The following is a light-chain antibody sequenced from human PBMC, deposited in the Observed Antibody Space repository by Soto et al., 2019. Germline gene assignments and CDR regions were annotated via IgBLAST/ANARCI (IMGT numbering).Light chain of an antibody. CDR1: SSDVGGYNY. Sequence: QSALTQPASVSGSPGQSITISCTGTSSDVGGYNYVSWYQQHPGKAPKLVIYDVSNRPSGVSNRFSGSKSGDTASLTISGLQAEDEPVYYCSSYTSSTSYVFGTGTKLTVL. CDR3: SSYTSSTSYV. V-gene: IGLV2-14*03. J-gene: IGLJ1*01. CDR2: DVS.